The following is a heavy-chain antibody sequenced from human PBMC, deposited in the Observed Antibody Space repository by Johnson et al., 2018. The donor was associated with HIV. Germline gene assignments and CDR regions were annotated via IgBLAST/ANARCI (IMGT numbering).Heavy chain of an antibody. J-gene: IGHJ3*02. Sequence: QVQLVESGGGLVQPGGSLRLSCAASGFTFSSYAMHWVRQAPGKGLEWVSVIYSGGSTYYADSVKGRFTISRDNSKNTLYLQMNSLRAEDTAVYYCAKDCVGVWWSRAFDIWGQGTMVTVSS. D-gene: IGHD2-21*01. V-gene: IGHV3-NL1*01. CDR2: IYSGGST. CDR1: GFTFSSYA. CDR3: AKDCVGVWWSRAFDI.